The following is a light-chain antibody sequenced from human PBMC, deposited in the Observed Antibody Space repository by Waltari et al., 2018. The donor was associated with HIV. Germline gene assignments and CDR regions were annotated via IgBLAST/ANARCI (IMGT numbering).Light chain of an antibody. J-gene: IGKJ1*01. CDR3: HQYGSSPQT. Sequence: EIVLTQSPGTLSLSPGEKATLSCRASPSVSSNSLDWYQQKPGQAPRLLIYDVSTRATGTPDRFSGSGSGTDFTLTISRLEPEDFAVYYCHQYGSSPQTFGQGTKVEIK. CDR2: DVS. CDR1: PSVSSNS. V-gene: IGKV3-20*01.